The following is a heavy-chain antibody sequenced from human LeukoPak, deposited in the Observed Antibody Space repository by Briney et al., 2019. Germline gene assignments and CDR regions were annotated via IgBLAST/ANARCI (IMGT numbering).Heavy chain of an antibody. Sequence: GGSLRLSCAASGFTFDDYAMHWVRQAPGKGLVWVSRINSDESSTNYADSVEGRFTISRDNAKNTLYLQMNSLRVEDTAVYYCVRDSSGSYWGQGTLVTVSS. CDR3: VRDSSGSY. D-gene: IGHD3-22*01. CDR1: GFTFDDYA. V-gene: IGHV3-74*01. J-gene: IGHJ4*02. CDR2: INSDESST.